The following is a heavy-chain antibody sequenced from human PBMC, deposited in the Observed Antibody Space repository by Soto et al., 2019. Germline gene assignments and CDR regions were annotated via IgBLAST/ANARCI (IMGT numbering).Heavy chain of an antibody. Sequence: QVQLVESGGGVVQPGRSLRLSCAASGFTFSSYAMHGVRLAPGKGLEWVAVISYDGSNKYYADSVKGRFTISRDNSKNTLYLQMNSLRAEDTAVYYCARGGSGWYKDGMDVWAQGTTVTVSS. CDR3: ARGGSGWYKDGMDV. J-gene: IGHJ6*01. CDR1: GFTFSSYA. CDR2: ISYDGSNK. D-gene: IGHD6-19*01. V-gene: IGHV3-30-3*01.